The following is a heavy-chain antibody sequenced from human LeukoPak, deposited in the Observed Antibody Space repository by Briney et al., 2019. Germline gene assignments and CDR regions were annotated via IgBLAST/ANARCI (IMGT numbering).Heavy chain of an antibody. J-gene: IGHJ5*02. V-gene: IGHV3-74*01. CDR3: EKGGGGEPFSGVVNRIDP. CDR2: IDNDGNGI. CDR1: GFMFSGYW. Sequence: GGSLRLSCAASGFMFSGYWMHWVRQGPEKGLELVSRIDNDGNGIIYADSVKGRFTTSRDNAKNTLYLQMSSLRVEDTAVYYCEKGGGGEPFSGVVNRIDPWGKGTRVTVSS. D-gene: IGHD3-3*01.